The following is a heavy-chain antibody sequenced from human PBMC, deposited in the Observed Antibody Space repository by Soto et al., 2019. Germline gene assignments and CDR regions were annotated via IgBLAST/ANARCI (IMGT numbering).Heavy chain of an antibody. Sequence: SQTMSVTCPVAGGSVSSGSYYWRWIQQPPGKGLEWIGYIYYSGSTNYNPSLKSRVTISVDTSKNQFSLKLSSVTAADTAVYYCARGIEGWYQGRYYYGMDVWGQGPTVTVSS. V-gene: IGHV4-61*01. CDR2: IYYSGST. CDR1: GGSVSSGSYY. CDR3: ARGIEGWYQGRYYYGMDV. J-gene: IGHJ6*02. D-gene: IGHD6-19*01.